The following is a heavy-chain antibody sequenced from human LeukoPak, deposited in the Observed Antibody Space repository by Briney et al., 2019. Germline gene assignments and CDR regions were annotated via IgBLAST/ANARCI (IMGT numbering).Heavy chain of an antibody. Sequence: GGSLRLSCAASGFTVSSNYMSWARQAPGKGLEWVSVIYSGGSTYYADSVKGRFTISRDNSKNTLYLQMNSLRAEDTAVYDCASPTSDYYDSSGYFGYWGQGTLVTVSS. J-gene: IGHJ4*02. CDR2: IYSGGST. D-gene: IGHD3-22*01. CDR1: GFTVSSNY. V-gene: IGHV3-66*02. CDR3: ASPTSDYYDSSGYFGY.